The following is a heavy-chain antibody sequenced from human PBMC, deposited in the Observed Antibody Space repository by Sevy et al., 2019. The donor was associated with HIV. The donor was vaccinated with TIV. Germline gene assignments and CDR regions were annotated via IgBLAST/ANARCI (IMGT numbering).Heavy chain of an antibody. CDR1: GFTFSSYG. J-gene: IGHJ4*02. CDR3: AKEAGYTVDWYPGY. Sequence: GGSLRLSCAASGFTFSSYGMHWVRQAPGKGLEWVAVLSSDGNNKYYADSVKGRLTISRDNSKKTLYLQMNSLRADDTAMYYCAKEAGYTVDWYPGYWGQGTLVTVSS. CDR2: LSSDGNNK. D-gene: IGHD3-9*01. V-gene: IGHV3-30*18.